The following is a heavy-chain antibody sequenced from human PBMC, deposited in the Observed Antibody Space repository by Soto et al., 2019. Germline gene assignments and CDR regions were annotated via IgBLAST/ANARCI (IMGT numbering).Heavy chain of an antibody. D-gene: IGHD3-10*01. V-gene: IGHV1-69*01. CDR3: ARWALVGERYYYYGMDV. Sequence: QVQLVQSGAEVKKPGSSVKVSCKASGGTFSSYAISWVRQAPGQGLEWMGGFIPIFGTANYAQKFQGRVTITADETTSTADMELSSLRSEDTAVYYCARWALVGERYYYYGMDVWGQGTTVTVSS. J-gene: IGHJ6*02. CDR2: FIPIFGTA. CDR1: GGTFSSYA.